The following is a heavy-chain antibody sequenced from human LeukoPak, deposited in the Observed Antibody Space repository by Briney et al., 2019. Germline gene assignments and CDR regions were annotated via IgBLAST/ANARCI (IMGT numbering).Heavy chain of an antibody. V-gene: IGHV4-61*01. J-gene: IGHJ5*02. CDR2: IYYSGST. Sequence: SETLSLTCTVSGGSVSSGSYYWSWIRQPPGKGLEWVGYIYYSGSTNYNPSLKSRVTISVDTSKNQFSLKLSSVTAADTAVYYCARDLDPWGQGTLVTVSS. CDR3: ARDLDP. CDR1: GGSVSSGSYY. D-gene: IGHD1-1*01.